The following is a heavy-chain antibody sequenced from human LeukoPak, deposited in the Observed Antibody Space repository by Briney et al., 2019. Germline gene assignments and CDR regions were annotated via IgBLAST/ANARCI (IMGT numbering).Heavy chain of an antibody. D-gene: IGHD6-13*01. CDR3: ASGYSSSWYDAFDI. J-gene: IGHJ3*02. CDR2: IYTSGST. CDR1: GGSISSGSYY. V-gene: IGHV4-61*02. Sequence: SQTLSLTCTVSGGSISSGSYYWSWIRQPAGKGLEWIGRIYTSGSTNYNPSLKSRVTISVDTSKNQFSLKLSSVTAADTAVYYCASGYSSSWYDAFDIWGQGTMVTVSS.